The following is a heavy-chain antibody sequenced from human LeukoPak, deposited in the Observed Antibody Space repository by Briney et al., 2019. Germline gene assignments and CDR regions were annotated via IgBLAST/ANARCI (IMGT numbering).Heavy chain of an antibody. CDR1: GFTFSTYA. Sequence: PGGSLRLSCAASGFTFSTYAMTWVRQAPGKGLEWVSSISGSGRNTYHADSVKGRFTISRDNFRNTLSLQMNSLRAEDAAVYYCAKIGSASNTDSWGQGTLVIVSS. V-gene: IGHV3-23*01. CDR3: AKIGSASNTDS. J-gene: IGHJ4*02. D-gene: IGHD2-8*01. CDR2: ISGSGRNT.